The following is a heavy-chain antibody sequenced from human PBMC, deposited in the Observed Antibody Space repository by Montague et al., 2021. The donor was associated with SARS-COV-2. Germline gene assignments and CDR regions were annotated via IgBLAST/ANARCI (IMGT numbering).Heavy chain of an antibody. V-gene: IGHV3-30*09. Sequence: SLRLSFSASLFTFSNYAMHWVRQAPGKGLEWVALISYDGSNKYYADSVKGRFAISRDNSKNTLYLQMNSLRAEDTGLYYCAREWDDITRPAHYGMDFWGQGTTVTVSS. CDR1: LFTFSNYA. CDR2: ISYDGSNK. J-gene: IGHJ6*02. CDR3: AREWDDITRPAHYGMDF. D-gene: IGHD3-16*01.